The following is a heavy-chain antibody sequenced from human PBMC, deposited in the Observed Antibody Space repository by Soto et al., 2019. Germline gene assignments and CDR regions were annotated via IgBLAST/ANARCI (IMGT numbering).Heavy chain of an antibody. D-gene: IGHD6-19*01. CDR1: GDSVSSYR. CDR2: IYNSGRT. V-gene: IGHV4-59*02. CDR3: ARVHSGWSAGHGLDV. Sequence: ASETLSLTCTVPGDSVSSYRCSWVRHPPGKGVECIGYIYNSGRTNYNPSLKSRVTISLDTCDNDSSLRLTSLTAADTAVYYCARVHSGWSAGHGLDVWGQGTTVTVSS. J-gene: IGHJ6*02.